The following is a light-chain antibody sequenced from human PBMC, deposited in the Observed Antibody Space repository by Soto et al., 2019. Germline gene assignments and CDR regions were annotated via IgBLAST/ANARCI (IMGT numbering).Light chain of an antibody. CDR2: GAS. CDR1: QNVRTF. J-gene: IGKJ1*01. CDR3: QQYGSSPWT. Sequence: VLTQSPATLALSPGERATLSCRASQNVRTFLDWYQQKPGQAPRLLIYGASSRATGIPDRFSGGGSGTDFTLTISRLEPEDFAVYYCQQYGSSPWTFGQGTKVDIK. V-gene: IGKV3-20*01.